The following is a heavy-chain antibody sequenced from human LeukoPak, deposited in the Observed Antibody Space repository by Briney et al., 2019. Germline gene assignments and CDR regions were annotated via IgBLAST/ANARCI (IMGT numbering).Heavy chain of an antibody. CDR3: ARDQEAFDY. V-gene: IGHV1-46*01. J-gene: IGHJ4*02. Sequence: GASVKVSCKASGYSFTSNYIHRVRQAPGQGLERMGMIYPRDGSTSYAQKFQGRVTVTRDTSTSTVHMELSGLRSEDTAVYYCARDQEAFDYWGQGTLVTVSS. CDR1: GYSFTSNY. CDR2: IYPRDGST.